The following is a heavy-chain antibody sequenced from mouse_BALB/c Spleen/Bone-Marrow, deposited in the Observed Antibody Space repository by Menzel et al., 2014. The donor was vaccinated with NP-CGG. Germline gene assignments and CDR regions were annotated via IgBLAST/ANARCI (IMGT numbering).Heavy chain of an antibody. CDR2: IRLKSNSYAT. J-gene: IGHJ2*01. Sequence: EVQLVESGGGLVQPGGSMKLSCVASGFTFSNYWMNWVRQSPEKGLEWVAEIRLKSNSYATHYAESVKGRFTISRDDSKSSVYLQMNNLRAEDTGIYYCTRQPYYSYFDYWGQGTTLTVSS. V-gene: IGHV6-6*02. CDR3: TRQPYYSYFDY. D-gene: IGHD1-1*01. CDR1: GFTFSNYW.